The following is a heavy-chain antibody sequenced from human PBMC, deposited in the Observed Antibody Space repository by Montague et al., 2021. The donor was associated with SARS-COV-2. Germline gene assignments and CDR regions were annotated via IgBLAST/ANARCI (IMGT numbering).Heavy chain of an antibody. V-gene: IGHV4-59*08. CDR1: GGSLSTYY. Sequence: SETLSLTCSVSGGSLSTYYWSWIRQPPGKGLEWIGYIDDSGTTRXXPSXRSRATISLDLSKNQFSLDLNSVTAADTAVYYCARNAYNHYGLDVWGQGTTVTVSS. J-gene: IGHJ6*02. CDR2: IDDSGTT. CDR3: ARNAYNHYGLDV.